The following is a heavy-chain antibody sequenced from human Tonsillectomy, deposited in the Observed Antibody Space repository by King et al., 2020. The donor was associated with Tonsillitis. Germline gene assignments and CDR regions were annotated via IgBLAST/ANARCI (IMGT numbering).Heavy chain of an antibody. Sequence: VQLVESGGGLVQPRGSLRLSCAASGFTFSDHYMDWVRQAPGKGLDGVGLTRNKPNMYTTEYAAPVKGRFTISRDDSKNSLYLQMNSLKTEDTAVYYCTRDLSGDLNFWGQGTLVTVSS. D-gene: IGHD3-10*02. CDR1: GFTFSDHY. CDR3: TRDLSGDLNF. CDR2: TRNKPNMYTT. J-gene: IGHJ4*02. V-gene: IGHV3-72*01.